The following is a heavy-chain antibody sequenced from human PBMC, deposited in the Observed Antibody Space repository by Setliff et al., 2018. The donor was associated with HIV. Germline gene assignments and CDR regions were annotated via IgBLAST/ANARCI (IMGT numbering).Heavy chain of an antibody. D-gene: IGHD3-10*01. CDR2: FDPQDGET. V-gene: IGHV1-24*01. Sequence: ASVKVSCKVYGYTLSELSIHWVRQAPGKGLEWMGYFDPQDGETVYAQKFQGRVTLTEETSTQTAYMELSSLRSEDTAVYYCATFYDSGTLTSFDYWGQGTLVTVSS. CDR1: GYTLSELS. J-gene: IGHJ4*02. CDR3: ATFYDSGTLTSFDY.